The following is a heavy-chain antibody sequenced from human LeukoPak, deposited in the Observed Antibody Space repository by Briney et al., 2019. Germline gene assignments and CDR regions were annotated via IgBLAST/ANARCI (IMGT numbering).Heavy chain of an antibody. D-gene: IGHD2-2*03. Sequence: GGSLRLSCAASGFTFSSYAMHWVRQAPGKGLEWVAVISYDGSNKYYADSVKGRFTISRDNSKNTPYLQMNSLRAEDTAVYYCARDWIYDPWGQGTLVTVSS. V-gene: IGHV3-30-3*01. CDR3: ARDWIYDP. CDR1: GFTFSSYA. CDR2: ISYDGSNK. J-gene: IGHJ5*02.